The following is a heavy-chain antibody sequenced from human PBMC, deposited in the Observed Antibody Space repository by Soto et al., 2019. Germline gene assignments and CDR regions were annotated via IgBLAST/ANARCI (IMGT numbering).Heavy chain of an antibody. J-gene: IGHJ5*02. D-gene: IGHD6-6*01. Sequence: TSETLSLTCTVSGGSISSGDYYWSWIRQPPGKGLEWIGYIYYSGSTYYNPSLKSRVTISVDTSKNQFSLKLSSVTAADTAVYYCARDAFEYSSSVNWFDPWGQGTLVTVSS. V-gene: IGHV4-30-4*01. CDR3: ARDAFEYSSSVNWFDP. CDR1: GGSISSGDYY. CDR2: IYYSGST.